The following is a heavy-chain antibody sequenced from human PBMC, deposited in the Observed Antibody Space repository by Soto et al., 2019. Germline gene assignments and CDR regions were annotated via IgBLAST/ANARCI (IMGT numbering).Heavy chain of an antibody. CDR2: IYYSGST. Sequence: ETLSLTCTVSGGSISSYNWSWIRQPPGKGLEWIGYIYYSGSTNYNPSLKSRVTISVDTSKNHFSLKLSSVTAADAAVYYCARRPYGRFYYDYWGQGTLVHVSS. J-gene: IGHJ4*02. CDR3: ARRPYGRFYYDY. V-gene: IGHV4-59*01. D-gene: IGHD3-10*01. CDR1: GGSISSYN.